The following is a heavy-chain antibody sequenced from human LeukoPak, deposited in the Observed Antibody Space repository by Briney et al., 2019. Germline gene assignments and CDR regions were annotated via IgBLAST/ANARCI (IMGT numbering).Heavy chain of an antibody. V-gene: IGHV3-21*01. J-gene: IGHJ1*01. CDR3: AKEGSGSYPKEYFQH. CDR2: ISSSSSYI. Sequence: RAGGSLRLSCAASGFTFSSYSMNWVRRAPGKGLEWVSSISSSSSYIYYADSVKGRFTISRDNAKNSLYLQMNSLRAEDTAVYYCAKEGSGSYPKEYFQHWGQGTLVTVSS. CDR1: GFTFSSYS. D-gene: IGHD1-26*01.